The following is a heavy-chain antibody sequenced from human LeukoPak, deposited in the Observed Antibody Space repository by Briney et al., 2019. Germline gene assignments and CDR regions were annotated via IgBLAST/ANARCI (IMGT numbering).Heavy chain of an antibody. D-gene: IGHD5-18*01. CDR1: GLTFSSYG. V-gene: IGHV3-30*03. CDR2: ISYDGSKK. J-gene: IGHJ4*02. Sequence: GGSLRLSCAASGLTFSSYGMHWVRQPQGEGLEWVAVISYDGSKKSSAESVKGRFTISRDNSKNTLYLQMNSLRPEDTAVYFCARANGQLWTTPDYWGQGTLVTISS. CDR3: ARANGQLWTTPDY.